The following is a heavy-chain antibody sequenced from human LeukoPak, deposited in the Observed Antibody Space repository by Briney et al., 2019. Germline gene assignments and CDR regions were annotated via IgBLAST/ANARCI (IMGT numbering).Heavy chain of an antibody. D-gene: IGHD2-2*02. V-gene: IGHV4-34*01. J-gene: IGHJ5*02. Sequence: PSETLSLTCAVYGGSSSGYYWSWIRQPPGKGLEWIGEINHSGSTNYNPSLKSRVTISVDTSKNQFSLKLSSVTAADTAVYYCAREFYTALRSWGQGTLVTVSS. CDR1: GGSSSGYY. CDR3: AREFYTALRS. CDR2: INHSGST.